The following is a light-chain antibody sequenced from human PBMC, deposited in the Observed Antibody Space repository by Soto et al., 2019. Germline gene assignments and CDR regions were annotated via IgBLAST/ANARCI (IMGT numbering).Light chain of an antibody. CDR3: LQDNTYPRT. V-gene: IGKV1-17*02. CDR2: AAS. CDR1: QGIRND. Sequence: DIQMTQSPSSLSASVGDRVTITCRASQGIRNDLAWYQQTPRKAPKRLIYAASSLQSGVPSRLPGSASWSDATLTSSNLQPEVFATYSELQDNTYPRTFGQGTKVEIK. J-gene: IGKJ1*01.